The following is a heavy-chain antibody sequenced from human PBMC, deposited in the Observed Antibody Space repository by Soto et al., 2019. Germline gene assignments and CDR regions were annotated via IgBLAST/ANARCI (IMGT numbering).Heavy chain of an antibody. CDR1: GGSISSGVYY. Sequence: QVQLQESGPGLVKPSQTLSLTCTVSGGSISSGVYYWSWIRQHPGKGLEWIGYIYYSGSGSTYYNPSRKSRVTISVDTSKNQFSLKLSSVTAADTAVYYCAIDSLLSSRRMAVWGQGTTVTVSS. J-gene: IGHJ6*02. V-gene: IGHV4-31*03. CDR2: IYYSGSGST. CDR3: AIDSLLSSRRMAV.